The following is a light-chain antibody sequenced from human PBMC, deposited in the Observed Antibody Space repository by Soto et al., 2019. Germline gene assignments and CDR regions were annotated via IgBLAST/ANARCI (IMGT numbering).Light chain of an antibody. CDR3: QQSYREFT. CDR2: AAS. V-gene: IGKV1-39*01. J-gene: IGKJ3*01. CDR1: PSISNY. Sequence: DIQMTQSPSSLSASVGDRVTITCRASPSISNYLNWYQQKPGKAPKLLIYAASSLQSGVPSRFSGSGSGTDFTLTISSLQPEDFATYFCQQSYREFTFGPGTRVEI.